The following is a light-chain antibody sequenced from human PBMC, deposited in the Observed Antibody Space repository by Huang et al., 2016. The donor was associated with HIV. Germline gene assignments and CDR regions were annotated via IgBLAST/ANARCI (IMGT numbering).Light chain of an antibody. Sequence: IQLTQSPTSLSASVGDRVTIACRASQAIGTYLNWFQQKPGRAPRLLISDVSSLHTGVPSRFIGSGSGTEFTLTIRGLQFDDFATYFCQQSYSALTTFGQGTRLEIK. CDR1: QAIGTY. CDR2: DVS. CDR3: QQSYSALTT. V-gene: IGKV1-39*01. J-gene: IGKJ5*01.